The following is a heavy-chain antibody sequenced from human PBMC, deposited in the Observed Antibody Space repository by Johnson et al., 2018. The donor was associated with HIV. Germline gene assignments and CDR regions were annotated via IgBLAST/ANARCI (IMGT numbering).Heavy chain of an antibody. Sequence: EVQLVESGGGLVQPGGSLRLSCAASGFTFSSYAMSWVRQAPGKGLEWVSSISVSGGATYYADSVKGRFTISRDNSKNSLYLQMNSLRAEDTAVYYCARGPMIVVPHDAFDIWGQGTMVTVSS. V-gene: IGHV3-23*04. D-gene: IGHD3-22*01. CDR3: ARGPMIVVPHDAFDI. CDR1: GFTFSSYA. J-gene: IGHJ3*02. CDR2: ISVSGGAT.